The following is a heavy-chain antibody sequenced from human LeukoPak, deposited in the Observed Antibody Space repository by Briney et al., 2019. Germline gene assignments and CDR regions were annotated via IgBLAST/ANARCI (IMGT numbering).Heavy chain of an antibody. CDR3: ARRTLMVRALYYFDY. J-gene: IGHJ4*01. V-gene: IGHV3-21*01. Sequence: GGSLRLSCAASGFTFSSYIMNWVRQAPGKGLEWVSSITSSSSYIYHADSVKGRFTISRDNAKNSLYLQMNSLRAEDTAVYYCARRTLMVRALYYFDYWGQGTLVTVSS. CDR2: ITSSSSYI. D-gene: IGHD3-10*01. CDR1: GFTFSSYI.